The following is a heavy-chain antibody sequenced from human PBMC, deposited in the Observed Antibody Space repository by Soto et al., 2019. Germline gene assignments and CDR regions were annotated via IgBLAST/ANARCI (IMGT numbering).Heavy chain of an antibody. J-gene: IGHJ4*02. CDR2: IYYSGST. CDR1: GDTISSSTYF. V-gene: IGHV4-39*01. Sequence: SETQSLTCTVSGDTISSSTYFWGWVRQPPGKGLEWIGSIYYSGSTYYNPSLKSRVTISVDTSKNHFSLKLSSVTAADTAVYYCARHVGEGYFDYWGQGTLVTVSS. CDR3: ARHVGEGYFDY.